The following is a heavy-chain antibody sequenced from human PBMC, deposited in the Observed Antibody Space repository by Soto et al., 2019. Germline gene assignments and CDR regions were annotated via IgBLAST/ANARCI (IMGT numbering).Heavy chain of an antibody. Sequence: GALRLSCAASGFTFSSYSMNWVRQAPGKGLEWVSSISSSSSYIYYADSVKGRFTISRDNAKNSLYLQMNSLRAEDTAVYYCARDQVYSGYDWGLLNWFDPWGQGTLVTVSS. CDR3: ARDQVYSGYDWGLLNWFDP. J-gene: IGHJ5*02. CDR1: GFTFSSYS. CDR2: ISSSSSYI. D-gene: IGHD5-12*01. V-gene: IGHV3-21*01.